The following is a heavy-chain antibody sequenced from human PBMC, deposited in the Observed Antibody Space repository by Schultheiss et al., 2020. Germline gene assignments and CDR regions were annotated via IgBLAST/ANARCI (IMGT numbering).Heavy chain of an antibody. CDR2: ISYDGSNK. Sequence: GGSLRLSCAASGFTFSSYGMHWVRQAPGKGLEWVAVISYDGSNKYYADSVKGRFTISRDNSKNTLYLQMNSLRAEDTAVYYCAREGIAARPDYYYGMDVWGQGTTVTGS. CDR1: GFTFSSYG. J-gene: IGHJ6*02. D-gene: IGHD6-6*01. V-gene: IGHV3-30*03. CDR3: AREGIAARPDYYYGMDV.